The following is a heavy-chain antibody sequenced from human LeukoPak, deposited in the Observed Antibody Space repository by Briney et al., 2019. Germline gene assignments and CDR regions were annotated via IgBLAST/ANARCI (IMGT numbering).Heavy chain of an antibody. D-gene: IGHD3-10*01. Sequence: GGSLRLSCAASGFTFSSYAMSWVRQAPGKGLEWVSDIYSGGSTYYADSVKGRFTISRDIYKNTLHLQMNSLRAEDTAVYYCARGFQYGSGSYPYSLWGQGTLVTVSS. V-gene: IGHV3-66*01. CDR2: IYSGGST. J-gene: IGHJ4*02. CDR1: GFTFSSYA. CDR3: ARGFQYGSGSYPYSL.